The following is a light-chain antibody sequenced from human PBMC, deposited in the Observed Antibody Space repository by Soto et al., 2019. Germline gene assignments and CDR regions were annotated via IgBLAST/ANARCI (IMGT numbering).Light chain of an antibody. J-gene: IGKJ4*01. Sequence: VLTQSPGTLSLSPGERATPSCRTSQSISSSFLGWYQQKPGQAPRLLIYGASTRATGIPDRFSGSGSGTHFTLTISRLEPEDFAVYYCQQYGGSLTFGGGTKVELK. CDR3: QQYGGSLT. CDR1: QSISSSF. V-gene: IGKV3-20*01. CDR2: GAS.